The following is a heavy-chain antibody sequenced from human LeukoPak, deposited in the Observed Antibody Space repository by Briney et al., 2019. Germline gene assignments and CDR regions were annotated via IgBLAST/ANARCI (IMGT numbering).Heavy chain of an antibody. D-gene: IGHD6-19*01. Sequence: GGSLRLSCATSGFTFSNYAMNWVRQAPGKGLEWVSGITSSGGSTYHADSVKGRFTISRDNSKNTLYLQMNSLRAEDTAVYYCATHSSGWYVEFDYWGQGTLVTVSS. J-gene: IGHJ4*02. CDR1: GFTFSNYA. CDR3: ATHSSGWYVEFDY. V-gene: IGHV3-23*01. CDR2: ITSSGGST.